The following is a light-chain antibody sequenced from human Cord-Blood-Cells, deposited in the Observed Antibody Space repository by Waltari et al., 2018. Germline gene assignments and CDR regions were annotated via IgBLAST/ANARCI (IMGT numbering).Light chain of an antibody. V-gene: IGLV2-23*01. CDR3: CSYAGSSTYV. CDR1: SSDVGRHNL. J-gene: IGLJ1*01. CDR2: EGS. Sequence: QSALPQPASVSGSPGPPITIPCTGTSSDVGRHNLLSRYQQHPGKAPKLMIYEGSKRPSGVSNRFSGSKSGNTASLTISGLQAEDEADYYCCSYAGSSTYVFGTGTKVTVL.